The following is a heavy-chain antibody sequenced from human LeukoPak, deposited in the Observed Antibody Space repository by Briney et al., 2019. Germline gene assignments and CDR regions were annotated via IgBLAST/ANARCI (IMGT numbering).Heavy chain of an antibody. CDR3: AKGKYYGSGSYPSFDY. CDR1: GFTFSSYA. D-gene: IGHD3-10*01. J-gene: IGHJ4*02. V-gene: IGHV3-23*01. CDR2: ISGSGGST. Sequence: GGPLRLSCAASGFTFSSYAMSWVRQAPGKGLEWVSAISGSGGSTYYADSVKGRFTISRDNSKNTLYLQMNSLRAEDTAVYYCAKGKYYGSGSYPSFDYWGRGTLVTVSS.